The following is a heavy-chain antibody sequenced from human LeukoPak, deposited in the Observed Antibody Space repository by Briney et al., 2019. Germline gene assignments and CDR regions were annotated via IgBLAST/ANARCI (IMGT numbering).Heavy chain of an antibody. Sequence: SETLSLTCAVYGGSFSGYYWSWIRQPPGKGLEWIGEINHSGSTNYNPSLKSRVTISVDTSKNQFSPKLSSVTATDTAVYYCARRYSSSAGPHRGISGMDVWGQGTTVTVSS. CDR1: GGSFSGYY. V-gene: IGHV4-34*01. J-gene: IGHJ6*02. CDR3: ARRYSSSAGPHRGISGMDV. D-gene: IGHD6-13*01. CDR2: INHSGST.